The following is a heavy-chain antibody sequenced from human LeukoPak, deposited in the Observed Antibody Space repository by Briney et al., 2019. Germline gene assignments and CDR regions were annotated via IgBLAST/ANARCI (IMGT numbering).Heavy chain of an antibody. CDR3: ARDRALGSFDY. Sequence: LSGGSLRLSCAASGFTVSNNYMSWVRQAPGKGLEWVSVIYSGGSTYYADSVKGRFTISRDNSKNTLYLQMNSLRAEDTAVYYCARDRALGSFDYWGQGTLVTVSS. CDR2: IYSGGST. V-gene: IGHV3-53*01. D-gene: IGHD1-26*01. J-gene: IGHJ4*02. CDR1: GFTVSNNY.